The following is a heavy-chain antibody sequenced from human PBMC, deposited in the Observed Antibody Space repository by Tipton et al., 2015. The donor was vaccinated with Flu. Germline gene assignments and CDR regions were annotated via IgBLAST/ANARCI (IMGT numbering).Heavy chain of an antibody. CDR2: VSYSGNP. Sequence: TLSLTCTVSGDSISPYYWSWIRQPPGKGLEWIGYVSYSGNPTYSATLKSRLIMSVDTSKNQVSLKLTSVTAADTAVYYCARARADMFTGYLPDFWGQGTLVTVSS. V-gene: IGHV4-59*01. CDR1: GDSISPYY. D-gene: IGHD3-9*01. CDR3: ARARADMFTGYLPDF. J-gene: IGHJ4*02.